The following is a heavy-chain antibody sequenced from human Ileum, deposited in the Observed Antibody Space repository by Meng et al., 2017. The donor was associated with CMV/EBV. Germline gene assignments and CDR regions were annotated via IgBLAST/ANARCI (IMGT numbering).Heavy chain of an antibody. J-gene: IGHJ4*02. V-gene: IGHV3-15*01. Sequence: EVQLVESCGGLVKPGGSLRLSCVASGFSFNGAWMSWVRQAPGKGLEWVGQIKSKADGGAIDYAAPVKGRFIISRDDSKNMLYLQMNSLETEDTAIYYCGYGVPMYDYCGQGTLVTVSS. CDR3: GYGVPMYDY. CDR2: IKSKADGGAI. D-gene: IGHD2-2*01. CDR1: GFSFNGAW.